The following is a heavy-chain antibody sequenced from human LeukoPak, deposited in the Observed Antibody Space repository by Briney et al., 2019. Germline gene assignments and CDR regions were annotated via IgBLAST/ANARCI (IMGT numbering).Heavy chain of an antibody. D-gene: IGHD4-17*01. CDR3: AKYYGDPPAYYYYGMDV. Sequence: GGSLRLSCAASGFTFSSYAMSWVRQAPGKGLEWVSAISGSGGSTYYADSVKGRFTISRDNSKNTLYLQMNSLRAEDTAVYYCAKYYGDPPAYYYYGMDVWGQGTTVTVSS. CDR2: ISGSGGST. CDR1: GFTFSSYA. V-gene: IGHV3-23*01. J-gene: IGHJ6*02.